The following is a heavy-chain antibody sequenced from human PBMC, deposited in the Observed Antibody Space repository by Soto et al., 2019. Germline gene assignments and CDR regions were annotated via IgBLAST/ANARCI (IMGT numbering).Heavy chain of an antibody. D-gene: IGHD3-22*01. CDR1: GGTFSSYA. J-gene: IGHJ5*02. CDR3: ARDRGPSSGYYPYWFDP. V-gene: IGHV1-69*12. CDR2: IIPIFGTA. Sequence: QVQLVQSGAEVKKPGSSVKVSCKASGGTFSSYAITWVRQAPGQGLEWMGGIIPIFGTANYAQKFQARVTITAEESTGTGYMELSSLRSEDTALYYCARDRGPSSGYYPYWFDPWGQGTLVTVSS.